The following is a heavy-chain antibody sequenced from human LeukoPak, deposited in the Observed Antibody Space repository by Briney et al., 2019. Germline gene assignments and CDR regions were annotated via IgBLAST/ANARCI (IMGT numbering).Heavy chain of an antibody. CDR2: IKQDGSDK. D-gene: IGHD7-27*01. J-gene: IGHJ4*02. CDR3: VTTRTAWGQGDY. Sequence: GGSLRLSCAASGFTFSTYWMSWVRQAPGKGLEWVANIKQDGSDKYYVHSVKGRFIISRDNAKNSLYLQMNSLSAEDTAVYYCVTTRTAWGQGDYWGQGTLVTVSS. CDR1: GFTFSTYW. V-gene: IGHV3-7*05.